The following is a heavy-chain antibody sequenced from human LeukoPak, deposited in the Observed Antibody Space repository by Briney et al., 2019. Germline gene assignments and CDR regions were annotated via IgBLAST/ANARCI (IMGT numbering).Heavy chain of an antibody. J-gene: IGHJ5*02. CDR1: GGSISSYY. D-gene: IGHD6-19*01. CDR2: IYYSGST. CDR3: ARDRSSGWFFGGFDP. V-gene: IGHV4-59*01. Sequence: SETLSLTCTVSGGSISSYYWSWIRQPPGKGLEWIGYIYYSGSTNYNPSLKSRVTISVDTSKSQFSLKLSSVTAADTAVYYCARDRSSGWFFGGFDPWGQGTLVTVSS.